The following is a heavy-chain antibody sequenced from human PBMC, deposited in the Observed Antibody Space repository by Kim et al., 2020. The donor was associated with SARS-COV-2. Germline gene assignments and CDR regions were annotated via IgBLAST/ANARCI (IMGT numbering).Heavy chain of an antibody. V-gene: IGHV4-31*03. J-gene: IGHJ3*02. D-gene: IGHD3-3*01. CDR3: ARGDGITIFGVVIIGAFDI. Sequence: SETLSRTCTVSGGSISSGGYYWSWIRQHPGKGLEWIGYIYYSGSTYYNPSLKSRVTISVDTSKNQFSLKLSSVTAADTAVYYCARGDGITIFGVVIIGAFDIWGQGTMVTVSS. CDR1: GGSISSGGYY. CDR2: IYYSGST.